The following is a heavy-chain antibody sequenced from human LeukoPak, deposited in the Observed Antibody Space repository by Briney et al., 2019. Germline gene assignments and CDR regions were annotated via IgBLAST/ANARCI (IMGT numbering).Heavy chain of an antibody. Sequence: PGGSLRLSCAASGFTFSSYAMSWVRQAPGKGLEWVSAISGSGGSTYYADSVKGRFTISRDNSKNSLYLQMNSLRAEDTAVYYCASRSGSGWYFGYWGQGTLVTVSS. D-gene: IGHD6-19*01. J-gene: IGHJ4*02. CDR1: GFTFSSYA. CDR2: ISGSGGST. V-gene: IGHV3-23*01. CDR3: ASRSGSGWYFGY.